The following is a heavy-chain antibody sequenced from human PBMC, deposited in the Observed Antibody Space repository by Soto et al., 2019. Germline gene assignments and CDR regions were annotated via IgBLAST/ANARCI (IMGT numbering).Heavy chain of an antibody. V-gene: IGHV3-23*01. CDR1: GFTFSSYA. CDR3: AKDPIKEYDSSGYYFDY. J-gene: IGHJ4*02. D-gene: IGHD3-22*01. Sequence: PGGSLRLSCAASGFTFSSYAMSWVRQAPGKGLEWVSAISGSGGSTYYADSVKGRFTISRDNSKNTLYLQMNSLRAEDTAVYYCAKDPIKEYDSSGYYFDYWGQGTLVTVSS. CDR2: ISGSGGST.